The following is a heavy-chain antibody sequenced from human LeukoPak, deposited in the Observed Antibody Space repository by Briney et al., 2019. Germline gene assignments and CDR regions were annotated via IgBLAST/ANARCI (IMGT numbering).Heavy chain of an antibody. CDR1: GGSINTDNYY. D-gene: IGHD2-15*01. CDR3: ARGLIVVVVAATSQWFDP. J-gene: IGHJ5*02. Sequence: SETLSLTCSVSGGSINTDNYYWGWVRHLPGKALEWIGSIYYSGSKWYNPSLKSRVTISLDTSKSQFSPKLSSVTAADTAVYYCARGLIVVVVAATSQWFDPWGQGTLVTVSS. V-gene: IGHV4-39*07. CDR2: IYYSGSK.